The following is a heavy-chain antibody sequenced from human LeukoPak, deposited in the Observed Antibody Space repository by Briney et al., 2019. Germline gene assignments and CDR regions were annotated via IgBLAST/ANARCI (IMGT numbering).Heavy chain of an antibody. CDR1: GFTFSSYG. D-gene: IGHD3-9*01. CDR2: IWYDGSNK. CDR3: ARDMRYFDYYYYGMDV. V-gene: IGHV3-33*01. Sequence: GGSLRLSCAASGFTFSSYGMHWVRQAPGKGPGWVAVIWYDGSNKYYADSVKGRFTISRDNSKNTLYLQMNSLRAEDTAVYYCARDMRYFDYYYYGMDVWGQGTTVTVSS. J-gene: IGHJ6*02.